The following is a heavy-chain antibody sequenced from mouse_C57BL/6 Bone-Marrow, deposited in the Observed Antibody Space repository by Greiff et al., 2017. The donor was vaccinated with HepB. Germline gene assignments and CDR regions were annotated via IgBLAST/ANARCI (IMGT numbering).Heavy chain of an antibody. CDR2: IYPRDGST. CDR1: GYTFTSYD. D-gene: IGHD4-1*01. V-gene: IGHV1-85*01. J-gene: IGHJ3*01. Sequence: QVQLQQSGPELVKPGASVKLSCKASGYTFTSYDINWVKQRPGQGLEWIGWIYPRDGSTKYNEKFKGKATLTVDTSSSTAYMELHSLTSEDSAVYFGARPRSANPGTGGFAYWGQGTRVTVSA. CDR3: ARPRSANPGTGGFAY.